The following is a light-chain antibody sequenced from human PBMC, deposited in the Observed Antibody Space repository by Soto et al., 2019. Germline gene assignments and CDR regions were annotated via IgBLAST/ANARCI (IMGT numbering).Light chain of an antibody. CDR2: AAS. J-gene: IGKJ1*01. CDR1: QGVGRG. CDR3: QKYDSAPWA. V-gene: IGKV1-27*01. Sequence: DLQMTQSPSSLSASVGDSVTITCRASQGVGRGLAWYQQKPGKVPTVLIYAASTLQSGVPSRFSGSGSGTDFTLTITSLQRDDVATYYCQKYDSAPWAFGQGTKVEIK.